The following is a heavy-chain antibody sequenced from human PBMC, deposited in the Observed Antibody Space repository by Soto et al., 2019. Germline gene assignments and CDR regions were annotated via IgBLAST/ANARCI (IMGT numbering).Heavy chain of an antibody. D-gene: IGHD2-2*01. J-gene: IGHJ1*01. CDR3: AREGCSSSTCYEHFQH. Sequence: QVQLVESGGGVVQPGRSLRLSCAASGFIFSNSGMHWVRQAPGKGLEWVAVIWYDGSDKYYADSVKGRFTISRDNSKNTLYLQMDSLRAEDTALYCCAREGCSSSTCYEHFQHWGQGTLVTVSS. V-gene: IGHV3-33*01. CDR1: GFIFSNSG. CDR2: IWYDGSDK.